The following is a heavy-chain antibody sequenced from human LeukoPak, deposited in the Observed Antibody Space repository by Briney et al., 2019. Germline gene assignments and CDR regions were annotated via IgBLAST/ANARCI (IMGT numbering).Heavy chain of an antibody. Sequence: SETLSLTCAVYGESFSAFYWNWIRQPPGKGLEWIGEINHRGSANYNPSLKSRVTISVDTSKNQFSLKLSSVTAADTAVYYCARGKRWLVLGGIDYWGQGTLVTVSS. V-gene: IGHV4-34*01. CDR3: ARGKRWLVLGGIDY. CDR2: INHRGSA. CDR1: GESFSAFY. D-gene: IGHD6-19*01. J-gene: IGHJ4*02.